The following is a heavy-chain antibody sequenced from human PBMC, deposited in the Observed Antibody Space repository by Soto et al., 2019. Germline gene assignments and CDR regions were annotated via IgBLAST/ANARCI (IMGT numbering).Heavy chain of an antibody. CDR3: ARDFSHICSGGSCYRLGSDY. Sequence: ASVKVSCKAFGYTFTSYGISWVRQAPGQGLEWMGWISAYNGDTDYAQNFQGRVTMTTDTSMSTAYMELTSLRSDDTAVYYFARDFSHICSGGSCYRLGSDYWGQGTLVTVSS. V-gene: IGHV1-18*01. J-gene: IGHJ4*02. D-gene: IGHD2-15*01. CDR2: ISAYNGDT. CDR1: GYTFTSYG.